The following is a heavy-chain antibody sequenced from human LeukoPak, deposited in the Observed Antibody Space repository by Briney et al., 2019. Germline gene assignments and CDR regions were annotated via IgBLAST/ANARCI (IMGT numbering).Heavy chain of an antibody. D-gene: IGHD3-10*01. CDR3: AKGDFYGSGRDYYYYMDV. J-gene: IGHJ6*03. CDR2: ISGSGGRT. CDR1: GFTFSNYW. Sequence: GGSLRLSCEASGFTFSNYWMSWVRQAPGKGLEWVSAISGSGGRTYYADSVKGRFTISRDNSKNTLYLQMNSLRAEDTAVYNCAKGDFYGSGRDYYYYMDVWGKGTTVTISS. V-gene: IGHV3-23*01.